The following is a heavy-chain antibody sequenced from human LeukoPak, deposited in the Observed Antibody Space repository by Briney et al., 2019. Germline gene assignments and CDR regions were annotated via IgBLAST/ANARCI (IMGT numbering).Heavy chain of an antibody. D-gene: IGHD5-18*01. CDR2: INHSGST. CDR1: GGSFSGYY. Sequence: PSETLSLTCAVYGGSFSGYYWSWIRQPPGKGLEWIGEINHSGSTNYNPSLKSRVTISVDTSKNQFSLKLSSVTAAGTAVYYCARGRRGYSYGYDYWGQGTLVTVSS. J-gene: IGHJ4*02. CDR3: ARGRRGYSYGYDY. V-gene: IGHV4-34*01.